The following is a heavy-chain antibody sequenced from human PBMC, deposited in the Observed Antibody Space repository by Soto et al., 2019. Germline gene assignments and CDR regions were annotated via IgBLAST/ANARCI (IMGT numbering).Heavy chain of an antibody. V-gene: IGHV4-39*01. CDR3: ASIYYGRTSPSLRGAY. Sequence: QLQLQESGPGLVKPSETLSLTCTVSGGSISSSSYYWGWIRQPPGKGLEWIGSIYYSGSTYYNPSLKSRVTISVDTSKNQFSLKLSSVTAADTAVYYCASIYYGRTSPSLRGAYWGQGTLVTVSS. CDR1: GGSISSSSYY. CDR2: IYYSGST. J-gene: IGHJ4*02. D-gene: IGHD3-22*01.